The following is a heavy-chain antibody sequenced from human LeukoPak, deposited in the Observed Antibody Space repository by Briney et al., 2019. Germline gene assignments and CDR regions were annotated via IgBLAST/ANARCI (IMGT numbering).Heavy chain of an antibody. CDR1: GFTFSHYS. V-gene: IGHV3-21*01. J-gene: IGHJ4*02. D-gene: IGHD6-19*01. CDR3: ASVVAGTFDY. CDR2: ISTSSSYI. Sequence: GGSLRLSCAASGFTFSHYSMNWVRPAPGKGLEWVSSISTSSSYIYYADSVKGRFTVSRNNAKNSLYLQMNSLRAEDTAVYYCASVVAGTFDYWGQGTLVTVSS.